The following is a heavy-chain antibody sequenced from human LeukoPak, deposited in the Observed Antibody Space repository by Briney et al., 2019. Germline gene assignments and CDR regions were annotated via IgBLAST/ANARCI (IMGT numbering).Heavy chain of an antibody. Sequence: PSETLSLTCAVYGGSFSGYYWSWIRQPPGKWLEWIGEINHSGSTNYNPSLKSRVTISVDTSKNQFSLKLSSVTAADTAVYYCARGNGRSGRGKFYYYYYMDVWGKGTTVTVSS. CDR1: GGSFSGYY. CDR2: INHSGST. V-gene: IGHV4-34*01. J-gene: IGHJ6*03. CDR3: ARGNGRSGRGKFYYYYYMDV. D-gene: IGHD6-25*01.